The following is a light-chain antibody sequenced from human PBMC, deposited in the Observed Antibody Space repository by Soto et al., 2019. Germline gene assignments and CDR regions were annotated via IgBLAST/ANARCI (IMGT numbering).Light chain of an antibody. V-gene: IGLV2-8*01. CDR1: SSDVGGYNY. CDR2: EVT. CDR3: AAWDDSLGAVV. Sequence: QSALTQPPSASGSPGQSVTISCTGTSSDVGGYNYVSWYQQHPGKAPKLIIYEVTKRPSGVPDRFSGSKSGNTASLTVSGLQADDEADYYCAAWDDSLGAVVFGGGTKVTVL. J-gene: IGLJ2*01.